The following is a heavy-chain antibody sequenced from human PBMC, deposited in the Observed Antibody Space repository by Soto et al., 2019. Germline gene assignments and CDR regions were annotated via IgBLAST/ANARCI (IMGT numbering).Heavy chain of an antibody. CDR2: ISYDGTNK. CDR1: GFTFRSYA. J-gene: IGHJ4*02. V-gene: IGHV3-30*01. D-gene: IGHD6-13*01. Sequence: QVHLVESGGGVVQPGRSLRLSCAASGFTFRSYAMDWVRQAPGKGLEWVAVISYDGTNKYYADSVKGRFTISRDNSKNTLSLQMNSLRAEDTAVYYCARGDGNSWSDYWGQGTLVTVSS. CDR3: ARGDGNSWSDY.